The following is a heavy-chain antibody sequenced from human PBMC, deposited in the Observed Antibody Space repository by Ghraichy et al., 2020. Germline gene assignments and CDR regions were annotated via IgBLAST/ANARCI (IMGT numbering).Heavy chain of an antibody. CDR1: GGSISSYY. CDR3: ARLSWFGEYQDTAYGMDV. CDR2: IYTSGST. J-gene: IGHJ6*02. Sequence: SETLSLTCTVSGGSISSYYWSWIRQPAGKGLEWIGRIYTSGSTNYNPSLKSRVTMSVDTSKNQFSLKLSSVTAADTAVYYCARLSWFGEYQDTAYGMDVWGQGTTVTVSS. V-gene: IGHV4-4*07. D-gene: IGHD3-10*01.